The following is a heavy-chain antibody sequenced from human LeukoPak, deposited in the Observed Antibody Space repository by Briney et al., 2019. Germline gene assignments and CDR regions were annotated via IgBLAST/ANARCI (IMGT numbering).Heavy chain of an antibody. CDR2: IYTSGST. Sequence: PSETLSLTCTVSGGSISSYYWSWIRQPAGKGLEWIGRIYTSGSTNYNPSLKSRVTMSVDTSKYQFSLKLSSVTAADTAVYYCARDAQFREYNWFDPWGQGTLVTVSS. V-gene: IGHV4-4*07. CDR1: GGSISSYY. CDR3: ARDAQFREYNWFDP. J-gene: IGHJ5*02.